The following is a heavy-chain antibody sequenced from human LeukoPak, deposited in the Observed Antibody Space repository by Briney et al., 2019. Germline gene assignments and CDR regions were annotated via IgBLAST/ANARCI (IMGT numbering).Heavy chain of an antibody. CDR2: ISYDGSNK. Sequence: GRSLRLSCAASGFTFSSYAMHWVRQAPGKGLEWVAVISYDGSNKYYADSVKGRFTISRDNSKNTLYLQMNSLRAEDTAVYYCASPGIAVAGTPLRYYYYGMDVWGQGTTVTVSS. CDR1: GFTFSSYA. D-gene: IGHD6-19*01. J-gene: IGHJ6*02. V-gene: IGHV3-30*14. CDR3: ASPGIAVAGTPLRYYYYGMDV.